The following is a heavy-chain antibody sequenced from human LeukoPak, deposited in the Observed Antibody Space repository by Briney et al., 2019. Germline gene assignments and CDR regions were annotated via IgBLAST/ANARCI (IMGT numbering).Heavy chain of an antibody. Sequence: GGSLRLSCAASGFTFSSYAMSWVRQAPGKGLEWVSAISGSGGSTYYADSVKGRFTISRDNSKNTLYLQMNSLRAEDTAVYYCARDPNDYGDYSCGWSDYWGQGTLVTVSS. V-gene: IGHV3-23*01. CDR3: ARDPNDYGDYSCGWSDY. D-gene: IGHD4-17*01. CDR2: ISGSGGST. CDR1: GFTFSSYA. J-gene: IGHJ4*02.